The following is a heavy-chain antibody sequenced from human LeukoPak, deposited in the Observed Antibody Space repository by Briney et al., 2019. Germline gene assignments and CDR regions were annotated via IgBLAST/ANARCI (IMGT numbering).Heavy chain of an antibody. CDR3: VKGGYCTNGVCYFLNAFDI. CDR1: GFIFSSHE. J-gene: IGHJ3*02. V-gene: IGHV3-48*03. CDR2: ISSTDSST. Sequence: PGGSLRLSCAASGFIFSSHEMNWVRQTPGKGLEWVSYISSTDSSTYYADSVKGRFTISRDNAQNLLYLQMNSLRAEDTAVYYCVKGGYCTNGVCYFLNAFDIWGQGTMVTVSS. D-gene: IGHD2-8*01.